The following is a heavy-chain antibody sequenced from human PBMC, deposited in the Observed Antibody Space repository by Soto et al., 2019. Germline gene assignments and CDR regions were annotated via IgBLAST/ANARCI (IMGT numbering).Heavy chain of an antibody. CDR1: GGSISSSSYY. J-gene: IGHJ5*02. D-gene: IGHD3-3*01. Sequence: SETLSLTCTVSGGSISSSSYYWGWIRQPPGKGLEWIGSIYYSGSTYYNPSLKSRVTISVDTSKNQFSLKLSSVTAADTAVYYCAGDLRFLEWFKFDPWGQGTLVTVSS. CDR3: AGDLRFLEWFKFDP. V-gene: IGHV4-39*01. CDR2: IYYSGST.